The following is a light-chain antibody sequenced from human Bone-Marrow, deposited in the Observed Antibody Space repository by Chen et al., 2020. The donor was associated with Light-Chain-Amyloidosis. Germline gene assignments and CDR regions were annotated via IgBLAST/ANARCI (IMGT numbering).Light chain of an antibody. CDR1: QTISSNY. V-gene: IGKV3-20*01. CDR2: GSS. CDR3: QQYGTSPLT. J-gene: IGKJ4*01. Sequence: EIVLTQSPGTLSLSPGEGANLSCRASQTISSNYLTWYQQKFGQAPRLLIYGSSSMATGIPDRFTGSESGTDFTLTINRLAPEDFAMYYCQQYGTSPLTFGGGTKVEIK.